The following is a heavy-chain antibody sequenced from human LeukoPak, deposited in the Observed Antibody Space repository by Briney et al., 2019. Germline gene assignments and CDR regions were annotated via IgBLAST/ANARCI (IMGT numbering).Heavy chain of an antibody. D-gene: IGHD3-10*01. V-gene: IGHV4-30-4*01. J-gene: IGHJ6*02. CDR3: ARDLPAVYGSGSSIYVHPSGDYGMDV. CDR2: IYYSGST. CDR1: GGSISSGDYY. Sequence: PSETLSLTCTVSGGSISSGDYYWRWIRQPPGKGLKWVGYIYYSGSTYYNPSLRMRVTISVYTSQNQFALKLGSVSDADAPVYCCARDLPAVYGSGSSIYVHPSGDYGMDVWGQGTTVTVSS.